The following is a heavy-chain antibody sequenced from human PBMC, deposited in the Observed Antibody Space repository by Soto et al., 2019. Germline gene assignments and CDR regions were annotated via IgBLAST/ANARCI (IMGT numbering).Heavy chain of an antibody. J-gene: IGHJ2*01. Sequence: EVQLVESGGGLVKPGGSLRLSCAASGFTFSSYSMNWVRQAPGKGLEWVSSISSSSSYIYYADSVKGRFTISRDNAKNSLYLQMTSLRAEDTSVYYCARDQVAGTRYFDLWGRCTLVTVSS. D-gene: IGHD6-19*01. CDR1: GFTFSSYS. CDR2: ISSSSSYI. V-gene: IGHV3-21*01. CDR3: ARDQVAGTRYFDL.